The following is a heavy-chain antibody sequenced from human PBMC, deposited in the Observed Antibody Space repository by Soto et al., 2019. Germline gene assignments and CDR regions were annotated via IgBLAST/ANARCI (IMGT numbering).Heavy chain of an antibody. CDR3: ARMDSYGFYGMDV. CDR2: ISSSSSYI. V-gene: IGHV3-21*01. CDR1: GFTFSSYS. D-gene: IGHD5-18*01. Sequence: GGSLRLSCAASGFTFSSYSMNWVRQAPGKGLEWVSSISSSSSYIYYADSVKGRFTISRDNAKNSLYLQMNSLRAKDTAVYYCARMDSYGFYGMDVWGQGTTVTVSS. J-gene: IGHJ6*02.